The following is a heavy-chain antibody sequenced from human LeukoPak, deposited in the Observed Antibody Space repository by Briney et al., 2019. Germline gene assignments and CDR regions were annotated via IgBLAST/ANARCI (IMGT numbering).Heavy chain of an antibody. D-gene: IGHD3-22*01. J-gene: IGHJ6*03. CDR3: ARDQNYYDSSGYQIYYYYYYMDV. Sequence: SETLSLTCTVSGGSISSYYWSWIRQPPGKGLEWIGYIYYSGSTNYNPSLKSRVTISVDTSKNQFSLKLSSVTAADTAVYYCARDQNYYDSSGYQIYYYYYYMDVWGKGTTVTVSS. CDR1: GGSISSYY. CDR2: IYYSGST. V-gene: IGHV4-59*12.